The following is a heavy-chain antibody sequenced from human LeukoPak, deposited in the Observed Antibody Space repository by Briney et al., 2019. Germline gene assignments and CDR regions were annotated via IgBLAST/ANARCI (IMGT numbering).Heavy chain of an antibody. Sequence: GGSLRLSCTASGFPFGDSAVHWVRQAPGKGLEWVSAISGSGGSTYYADSVKGRFTISRDNSKNTLYLQMNSLRAEDTAVYYCAKDGYCSSTSCYAVYYYGMDVWGQGTTVTVSS. CDR3: AKDGYCSSTSCYAVYYYGMDV. CDR2: ISGSGGST. CDR1: GFPFGDSA. V-gene: IGHV3-23*01. D-gene: IGHD2-2*03. J-gene: IGHJ6*02.